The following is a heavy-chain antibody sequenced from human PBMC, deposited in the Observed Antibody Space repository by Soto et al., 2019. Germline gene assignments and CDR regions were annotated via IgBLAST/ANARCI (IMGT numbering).Heavy chain of an antibody. CDR1: GYTFTGYF. D-gene: IGHD1-1*01. CDR3: ARLETTGDRQYYFDY. Sequence: QVQLVQSGAEVKKPGASVRVSCKASGYTFTGYFIHWVRQAPGQGLEWMGWINPYSGGTTYAQKFQGWVTMTKDTSITTAYMELSRLRSVDTAVYYCARLETTGDRQYYFDYWGQGTLVTVSS. J-gene: IGHJ4*02. CDR2: INPYSGGT. V-gene: IGHV1-2*04.